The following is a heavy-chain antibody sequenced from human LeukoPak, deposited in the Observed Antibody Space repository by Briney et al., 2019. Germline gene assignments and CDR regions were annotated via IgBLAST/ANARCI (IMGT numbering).Heavy chain of an antibody. CDR3: VKDFVVVPGLVNYFDY. J-gene: IGHJ4*02. Sequence: GSLRLSCAASGFSFSNNAMSWVRQGPGKGLEWVSAIGGSVGSTFYTDSVKGRFTISRDNSKNTLSLQMNSLRVEDTAVYYCVKDFVVVPGLVNYFDYWGQGTLVTVSS. V-gene: IGHV3-23*01. CDR1: GFSFSNNA. D-gene: IGHD2-2*01. CDR2: IGGSVGST.